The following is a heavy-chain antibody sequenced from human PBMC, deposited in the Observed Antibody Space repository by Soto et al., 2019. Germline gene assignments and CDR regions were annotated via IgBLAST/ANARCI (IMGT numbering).Heavy chain of an antibody. CDR1: GYTFTSYD. Sequence: QVQLVQSGAEVKKPGASVKVSCKASGYTFTSYDINWVRQATGQGLEWMGRMNPNSGNTGYAQKFRGRVTMTRNTSISTAYMELSSLRSEDTAVYYCARSYYGSGSYYPNWFDPWGQGTLVTVSS. CDR3: ARSYYGSGSYYPNWFDP. V-gene: IGHV1-8*01. CDR2: MNPNSGNT. D-gene: IGHD3-10*01. J-gene: IGHJ5*02.